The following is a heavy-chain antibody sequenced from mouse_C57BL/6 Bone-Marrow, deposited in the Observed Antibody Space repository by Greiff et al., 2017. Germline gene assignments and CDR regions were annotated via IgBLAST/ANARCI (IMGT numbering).Heavy chain of an antibody. CDR3: TRSHYGSSPRWYFDV. D-gene: IGHD1-1*01. J-gene: IGHJ1*03. CDR1: GYTFTDYE. V-gene: IGHV1-15*01. CDR2: IDPETGGT. Sequence: QVQLQQSGAELVRPGASVTLSCKASGYTFTDYEMHWVKQTPVHGLEWIGAIDPETGGTAYNQKFKGKAILTADKSSSTAYMELRSLTSEDSAVYYCTRSHYGSSPRWYFDVWSTGTTVTVSS.